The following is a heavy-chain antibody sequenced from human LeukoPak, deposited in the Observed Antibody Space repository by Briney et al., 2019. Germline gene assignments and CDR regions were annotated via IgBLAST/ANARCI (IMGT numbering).Heavy chain of an antibody. J-gene: IGHJ3*02. V-gene: IGHV4-4*07. CDR3: ARARITIFGVVIMPDAFDI. Sequence: SETLSLTCTVSGGSISSYYWSWIRQPAGKGLEWIGRIYTSGSTNYNPSLKSRVTMLVDTSKNQFSLKLSSVTAADTAVYYCARARITIFGVVIMPDAFDIWGQGTMVTVSS. CDR1: GGSISSYY. D-gene: IGHD3-3*01. CDR2: IYTSGST.